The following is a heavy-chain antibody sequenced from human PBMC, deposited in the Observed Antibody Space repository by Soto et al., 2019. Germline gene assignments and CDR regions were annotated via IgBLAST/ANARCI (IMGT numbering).Heavy chain of an antibody. D-gene: IGHD2-21*01. CDR2: ISGSGTST. J-gene: IGHJ4*02. V-gene: IGHV3-23*01. CDR3: ARSLSALFSLGDFNY. Sequence: EVHLLESGGVLVQPGGSLRLSCAASGFTFSRYALNWVRQAPGKGLEWVAEISGSGTSTYYAPSVKGRFIISSDSSKNTFYLRMNSLRAEDTAMYYCARSLSALFSLGDFNYWGQGALVTVSS. CDR1: GFTFSRYA.